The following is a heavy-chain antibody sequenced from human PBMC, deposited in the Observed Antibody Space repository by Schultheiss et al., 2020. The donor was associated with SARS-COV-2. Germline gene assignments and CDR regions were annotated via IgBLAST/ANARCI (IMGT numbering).Heavy chain of an antibody. CDR3: AKGMDTAMVFDP. CDR2: ISYDGSNK. D-gene: IGHD5-18*01. Sequence: GESLKISCAASGFTFSSYGMHWVRQAPGKGLEWVAVISYDGSNKYYADSVKGRFTISRDNSKNTLYMQMNSLRAEDTAVYYCAKGMDTAMVFDPWGQGTLVTVSS. CDR1: GFTFSSYG. J-gene: IGHJ5*02. V-gene: IGHV3-30*18.